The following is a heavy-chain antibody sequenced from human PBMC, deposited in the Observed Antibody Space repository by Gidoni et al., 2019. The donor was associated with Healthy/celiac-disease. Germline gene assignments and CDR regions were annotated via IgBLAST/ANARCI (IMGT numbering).Heavy chain of an antibody. CDR2: IKSKTDGGTT. J-gene: IGHJ6*02. CDR1: GFPFSNAW. CDR3: TTVVGWYEDYYYGMDV. V-gene: IGHV3-15*01. D-gene: IGHD6-19*01. Sequence: VQLVESGGGLVKPGGSLRLSCAASGFPFSNAWMSWVRQAPGKGLEWVGRIKSKTDGGTTDYAAPVKGRFTISRDDSKNTLYLQMNSLKTEDTAVYYCTTVVGWYEDYYYGMDVWGQGTTVTVSS.